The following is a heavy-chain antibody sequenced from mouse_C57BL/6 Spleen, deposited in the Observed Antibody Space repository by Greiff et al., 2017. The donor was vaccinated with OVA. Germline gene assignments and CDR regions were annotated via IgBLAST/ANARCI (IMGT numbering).Heavy chain of an antibody. D-gene: IGHD1-1*01. CDR3: ARPYDGSSYVEAMDY. Sequence: EVQLQQSGPELVKPGASVKISCKASGYTFTDYYMNWVKQSHGKSLEWIGDINPNNGGTSYNQKFKGKATLTVDKSSSTAYMELRSLTSEDSAVYYCARPYDGSSYVEAMDYWGQGTSVTVSS. V-gene: IGHV1-26*01. CDR1: GYTFTDYY. CDR2: INPNNGGT. J-gene: IGHJ4*01.